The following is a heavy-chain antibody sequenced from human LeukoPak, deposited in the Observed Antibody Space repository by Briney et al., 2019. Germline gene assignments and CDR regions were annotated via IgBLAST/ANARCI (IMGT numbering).Heavy chain of an antibody. CDR1: GGSISTTSYY. CDR3: AREKGSGYYYYGLDV. V-gene: IGHV4-39*07. J-gene: IGHJ6*02. CDR2: IYYSGST. Sequence: SETLSLTCTVSGGSISTTSYYWGWFRQPPGKRLEWIGNIYYSGSTYYNPSLKSRVTISVAKNQFSLKLTSVTAADTAVYYCAREKGSGYYYYGLDVWGQGTTVTVSS. D-gene: IGHD3-10*01.